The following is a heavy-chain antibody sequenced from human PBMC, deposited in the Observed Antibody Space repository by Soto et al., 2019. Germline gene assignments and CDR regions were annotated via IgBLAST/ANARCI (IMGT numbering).Heavy chain of an antibody. CDR3: TTSRSRMVRGFAFDY. Sequence: PGGSLSLSCAASGFTFSNAWMNWVRQAPGKGLEWVGRIKSKTDGGTTDYAAPVKGRFTISRDDSKNTLYLQMNSLKTEDTAVYYCTTSRSRMVRGFAFDYWGQGTLVTVSS. CDR2: IKSKTDGGTT. J-gene: IGHJ4*02. CDR1: GFTFSNAW. D-gene: IGHD3-10*01. V-gene: IGHV3-15*07.